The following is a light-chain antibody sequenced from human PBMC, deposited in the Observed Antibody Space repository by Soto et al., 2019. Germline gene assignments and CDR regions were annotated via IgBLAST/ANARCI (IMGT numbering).Light chain of an antibody. CDR1: QSVSSSY. J-gene: IGKJ1*01. CDR3: QQYGSSPRT. Sequence: EVVLSQSACTLSLSTGERATLSCRASQSVSSSYLAWYQQKPGQAPRLLIYGASSRATGIPDRFSGSGSGTDFTLTISRLEPEDFAVYYCQQYGSSPRTFGQGTKVDIK. CDR2: GAS. V-gene: IGKV3-20*01.